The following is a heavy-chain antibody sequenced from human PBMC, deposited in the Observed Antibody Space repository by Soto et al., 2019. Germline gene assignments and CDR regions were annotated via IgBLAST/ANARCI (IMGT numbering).Heavy chain of an antibody. V-gene: IGHV3-23*01. Sequence: EVQLLESGGDLVQPGGSLRLSCAASGFSFSSYAMGWVRQAPGKGLDWVSSISAGGDGTYYADSVKGRFTISRDNSKNTVYLEMTSLRADNTAVYYCADGGSYPDYWGPGTLVTVSS. CDR1: GFSFSSYA. CDR2: ISAGGDGT. CDR3: ADGGSYPDY. J-gene: IGHJ4*02. D-gene: IGHD1-26*01.